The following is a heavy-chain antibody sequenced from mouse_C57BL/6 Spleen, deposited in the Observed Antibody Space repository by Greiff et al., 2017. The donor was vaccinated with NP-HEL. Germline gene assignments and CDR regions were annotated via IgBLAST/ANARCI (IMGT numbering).Heavy chain of an antibody. CDR2: IHPNSGST. CDR1: GYTFTSYW. Sequence: QVQLQQPGAELVKPGASVKLSCKASGYTFTSYWMHWVKQRPGQGLEWIGMIHPNSGSTNYNEKFKSKATLTVDKSSSTAYMQLSSLTSEDSAVYYCARKISSNWEWYFDVWGTGTTVTVSS. D-gene: IGHD4-1*01. V-gene: IGHV1-64*01. CDR3: ARKISSNWEWYFDV. J-gene: IGHJ1*03.